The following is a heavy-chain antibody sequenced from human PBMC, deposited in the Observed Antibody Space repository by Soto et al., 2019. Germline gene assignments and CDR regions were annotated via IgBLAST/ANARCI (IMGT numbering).Heavy chain of an antibody. J-gene: IGHJ6*02. CDR3: ARGRSSTSWSFYYYYGMDV. CDR1: GYTFTSYD. V-gene: IGHV1-8*01. CDR2: MNPNSGNT. Sequence: ASVKVSCKASGYTFTSYDINWVRQATGQGLEWMGWMNPNSGNTGYAQKFQGRVTMTRNTSISTAYMELSSLRSEDTAVYYCARGRSSTSWSFYYYYGMDVWGQGTTVTVSS. D-gene: IGHD2-2*01.